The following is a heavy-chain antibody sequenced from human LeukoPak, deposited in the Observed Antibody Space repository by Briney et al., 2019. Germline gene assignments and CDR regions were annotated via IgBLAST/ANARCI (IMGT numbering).Heavy chain of an antibody. CDR2: IYYSGST. J-gene: IGHJ6*03. CDR3: ARDVADCSSTSCYSHYYYMDV. D-gene: IGHD2-2*01. Sequence: SETLSLTCTVSGGSISSYYWSWIRQPPGKGLEWIGYIYYSGSTNYNPSLKSRVTISVDTSKNQFSLKLSFVTAADTAVYYCARDVADCSSTSCYSHYYYMDVWGKGTTVTVSS. V-gene: IGHV4-59*01. CDR1: GGSISSYY.